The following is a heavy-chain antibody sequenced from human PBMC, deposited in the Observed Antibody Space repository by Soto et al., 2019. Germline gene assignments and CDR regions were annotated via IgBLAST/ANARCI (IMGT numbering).Heavy chain of an antibody. V-gene: IGHV3-23*01. CDR3: AKDRGEDSYYYYYGMDV. Sequence: GGSLRLSCAASGFTFSSYAMSWFRQAPGKGLEWVSVISGSGGSTYYADSVKGRFTISRDNSKNTLYLQMNSLRAEDTAVYYCAKDRGEDSYYYYYGMDVWGQGTTVTVSS. J-gene: IGHJ6*02. CDR2: ISGSGGST. D-gene: IGHD3-10*01. CDR1: GFTFSSYA.